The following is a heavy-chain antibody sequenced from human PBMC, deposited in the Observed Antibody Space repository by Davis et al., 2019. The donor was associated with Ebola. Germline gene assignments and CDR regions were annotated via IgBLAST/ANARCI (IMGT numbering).Heavy chain of an antibody. Sequence: GESLKISCAASGFTFSDYYMSWIRQAPGKGLEWVSVISGSGGSTYYADSVKGRFTISRDNSKKTLYLQMNSLRAEDTAVYYCAKSGLSFGVVKYHYGMDVWGKGTTVTVSS. J-gene: IGHJ6*04. CDR3: AKSGLSFGVVKYHYGMDV. D-gene: IGHD3-3*01. V-gene: IGHV3-23*01. CDR2: ISGSGGST. CDR1: GFTFSDYY.